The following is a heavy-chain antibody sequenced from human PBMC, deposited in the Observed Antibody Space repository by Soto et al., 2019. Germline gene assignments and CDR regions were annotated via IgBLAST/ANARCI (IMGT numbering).Heavy chain of an antibody. J-gene: IGHJ4*02. CDR2: IDWDDDK. CDR3: ARSPGVVLAGAFDY. Sequence: SGPTLVNPTQTLTLTCTFSGFSLSANGMRVNWTRQPPGKALEWLARIDWDDDKFYSTSLKTRLTISKDTSKSQVVLTMTNMDPEDTATYYCARSPGVVLAGAFDYWGQGTLVTVSS. CDR1: GFSLSANGMR. V-gene: IGHV2-70*04. D-gene: IGHD6-19*01.